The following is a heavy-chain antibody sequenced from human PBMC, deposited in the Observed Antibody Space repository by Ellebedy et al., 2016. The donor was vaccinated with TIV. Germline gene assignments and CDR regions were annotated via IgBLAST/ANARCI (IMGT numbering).Heavy chain of an antibody. CDR1: GGTFSSYA. V-gene: IGHV1-69*13. CDR3: AGGSGSYVYYYYGMDV. Sequence: SVKVSXKASGGTFSSYAISWVRQAPGQGLEWMGGIIPIFGTANYAQKFQGRVTITADESTSTAYMELSSLRSEDTAVYYCAGGSGSYVYYYYGMDVWGQGTTVTVSS. CDR2: IIPIFGTA. D-gene: IGHD3-10*01. J-gene: IGHJ6*02.